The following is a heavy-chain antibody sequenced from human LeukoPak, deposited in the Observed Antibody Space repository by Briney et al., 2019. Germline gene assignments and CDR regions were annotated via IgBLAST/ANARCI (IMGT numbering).Heavy chain of an antibody. CDR2: INPNGGGT. D-gene: IGHD4/OR15-4a*01. J-gene: IGHJ1*01. CDR3: ARNDYGYFQH. V-gene: IGHV1-46*01. CDR1: GYTFTSYL. Sequence: ASVKVSCKASGYTFTSYLMDWVRQAPGQGLEWMGIINPNGGGTSYAQKFQGRVTMTRDTSTGTVNMELSNLRSEDTAVYYCARNDYGYFQHWGQGSLVTVSS.